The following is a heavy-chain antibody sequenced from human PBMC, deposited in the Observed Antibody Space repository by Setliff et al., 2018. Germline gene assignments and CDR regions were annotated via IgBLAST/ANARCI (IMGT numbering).Heavy chain of an antibody. V-gene: IGHV1-3*01. J-gene: IGHJ4*02. CDR1: GYTFTSYA. CDR2: INAGNGNT. D-gene: IGHD6-6*01. CDR3: ARDGIAARPGADY. Sequence: GASVKVSCKASGYTFTSYAMHWVRQAPGQRLEWMGWINAGNGNTKYSQKFQGRVIITRDTSASTAYMELSSLRSEDTAVYYCARDGIAARPGADYWGQGTLVTVSS.